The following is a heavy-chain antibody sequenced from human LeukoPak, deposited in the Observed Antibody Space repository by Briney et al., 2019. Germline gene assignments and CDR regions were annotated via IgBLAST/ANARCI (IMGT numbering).Heavy chain of an antibody. V-gene: IGHV3-64*01. J-gene: IGHJ4*02. CDR3: ARGGAYGSGSYYKMDY. Sequence: GGSLRLSCAASGFTFSSYAMHWVRQAPGKGLEYVSAISTNGGSTYYANSVKGRFTISRDNSKNTLYLQIGSLRAEDMAVYYCARGGAYGSGSYYKMDYWGQGTLVTVSS. CDR2: ISTNGGST. D-gene: IGHD3-10*01. CDR1: GFTFSSYA.